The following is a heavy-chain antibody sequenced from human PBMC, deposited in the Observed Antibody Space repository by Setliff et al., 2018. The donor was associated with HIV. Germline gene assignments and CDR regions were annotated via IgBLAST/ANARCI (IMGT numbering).Heavy chain of an antibody. Sequence: GGSLRLSCAASGFSFSTYAMGWVRQAPGKGLEWVSTVGAVGSPKFYAESVKGRFTISKDNSKNTLYLQMTSLRDEDTAVYYCAKVLLFGVDVFDIWGQGTRVTVSS. CDR2: VGAVGSPK. D-gene: IGHD3-10*02. CDR1: GFSFSTYA. J-gene: IGHJ3*02. CDR3: AKVLLFGVDVFDI. V-gene: IGHV3-23*01.